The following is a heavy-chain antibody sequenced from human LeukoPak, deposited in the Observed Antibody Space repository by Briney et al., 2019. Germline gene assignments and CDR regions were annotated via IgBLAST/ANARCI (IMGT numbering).Heavy chain of an antibody. CDR3: VREARAAADY. Sequence: ASVKVSCKASGYTFTAYYMHWVRQAPGQGLEWVGWINSGSGDTNYAQRFQGRVTATRDTSISTTYMEVYNLKSDDTAVYYCVREARAAADYWGQGTLVTVSS. D-gene: IGHD2-15*01. V-gene: IGHV1-2*02. CDR1: GYTFTAYY. J-gene: IGHJ4*02. CDR2: INSGSGDT.